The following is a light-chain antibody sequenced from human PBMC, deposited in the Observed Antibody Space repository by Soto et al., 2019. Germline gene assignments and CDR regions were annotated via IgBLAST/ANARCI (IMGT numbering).Light chain of an antibody. CDR1: QDISSA. J-gene: IGKJ5*01. Sequence: DVQLTHSPSFLSASVGDRVTITCRASQDISSALAWYQQKPGKAPKVLIHVASTLQSGVPSRFSGSGSGTEFTLTINNLQPEDFATYYCQRTNRYPITFGQGTRLEIK. CDR3: QRTNRYPIT. V-gene: IGKV1-9*01. CDR2: VAS.